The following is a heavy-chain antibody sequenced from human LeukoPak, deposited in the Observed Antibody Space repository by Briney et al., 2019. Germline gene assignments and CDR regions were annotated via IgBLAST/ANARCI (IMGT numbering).Heavy chain of an antibody. D-gene: IGHD3-3*01. Sequence: PGGSLRLSCAASGFTFSRYSMNWVRQAPGKGLEWVSYISSSSSTIYYADSVKGRFTISRDNAKNSLYLEMNSLRAEDTAVYYCARGGIPRNFDYWGQGTRVTVSS. CDR2: ISSSSSTI. CDR3: ARGGIPRNFDY. V-gene: IGHV3-48*01. J-gene: IGHJ4*02. CDR1: GFTFSRYS.